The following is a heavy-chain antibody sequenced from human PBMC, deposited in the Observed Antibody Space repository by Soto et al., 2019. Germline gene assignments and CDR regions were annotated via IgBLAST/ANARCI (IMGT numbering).Heavy chain of an antibody. D-gene: IGHD1-26*01. CDR2: IYYSGST. V-gene: IGHV4-39*01. Sequence: SETLSLTCTVSGGSISSSSYYWGWIRQPPGKGLEWIGSIYYSGSTYYNPSLKSRVTISVDTSKNQFSLKLSSVTAADTAVYYCARQRGGGATDDAFDIWGQGTMVTVSS. CDR3: ARQRGGGATDDAFDI. CDR1: GGSISSSSYY. J-gene: IGHJ3*02.